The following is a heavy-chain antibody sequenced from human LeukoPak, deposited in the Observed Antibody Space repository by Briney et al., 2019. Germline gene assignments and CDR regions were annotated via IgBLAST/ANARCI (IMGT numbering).Heavy chain of an antibody. CDR2: ISGSGGST. J-gene: IGHJ4*02. CDR1: GFTFSSYA. V-gene: IGHV3-23*01. Sequence: GGSLRHSCAASGFTFSSYAMSWVRQAPRKGLEWVSAISGSGGSTYYADSVKGRFTISRDNSKNTLYLQMNSLRAEDTAVYYCAKDRFWSGYMFDYWGQGTLVTVSS. CDR3: AKDRFWSGYMFDY. D-gene: IGHD3-3*01.